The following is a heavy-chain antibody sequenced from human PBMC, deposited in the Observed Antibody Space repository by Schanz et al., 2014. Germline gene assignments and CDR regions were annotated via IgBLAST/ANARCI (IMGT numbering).Heavy chain of an antibody. D-gene: IGHD4-17*01. CDR2: IYDRGST. J-gene: IGHJ4*02. V-gene: IGHV4-59*08. CDR1: SDSISHYY. CDR3: ARHRVYGAFDL. Sequence: QVQLQESGPGLVKPSETLSLTCTVPSDSISHYYLSWIRQPPGKELEWVAFIYDRGSTSYNPSLNSSFTISFDRAKTHFPLKRTSVTAADTAVYYCARHRVYGAFDLWGQGTLVTVSS.